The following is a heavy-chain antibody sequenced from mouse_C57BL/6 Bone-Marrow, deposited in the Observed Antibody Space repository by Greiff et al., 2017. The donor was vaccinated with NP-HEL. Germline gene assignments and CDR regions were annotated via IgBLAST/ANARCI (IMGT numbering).Heavy chain of an antibody. CDR3: ARTGASYQGNFDY. Sequence: QVQLKESGPELVKPGASVKISCKASGYAFSSSWMNWVKQRPGKGLEWIGRIYPGDGDTNYNGKFKGKATLTADKSSSTAYMQLSSLTSEDSAVYFCARTGASYQGNFDYWGQGTTLTVSS. CDR2: IYPGDGDT. J-gene: IGHJ2*01. V-gene: IGHV1-82*01. CDR1: GYAFSSSW. D-gene: IGHD3-2*02.